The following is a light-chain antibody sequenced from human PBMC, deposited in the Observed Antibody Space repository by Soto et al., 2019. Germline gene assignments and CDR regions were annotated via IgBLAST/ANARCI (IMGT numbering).Light chain of an antibody. Sequence: QLVLTQPPSASGTPGQRVTISCSGSSSNIGSNTVNWYQQLPGTAPKLLIYSGDQRPSGVPDRFSGSKSGTSASLAISGLQSEDEADYYCAAWDDSLNDLVFGTGTKLTVL. V-gene: IGLV1-44*01. CDR3: AAWDDSLNDLV. J-gene: IGLJ1*01. CDR1: SSNIGSNT. CDR2: SGD.